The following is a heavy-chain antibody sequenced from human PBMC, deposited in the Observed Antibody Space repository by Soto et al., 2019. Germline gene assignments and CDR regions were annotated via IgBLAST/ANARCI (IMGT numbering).Heavy chain of an antibody. J-gene: IGHJ4*02. CDR2: IIPIFGTA. V-gene: IGHV1-69*12. D-gene: IGHD4-17*01. CDR1: GGTFSSYA. CDR3: ARVNSADYRGDY. Sequence: QVQLVQSGAEVKKPGSSVKVSCKASGGTFSSYAISWVRQAPGQGLEWMGGIIPIFGTANYAQKFQGRVTITADESTGTGYIELSRLRFGDTAGYLCARVNSADYRGDYWGQGTLVTVSS.